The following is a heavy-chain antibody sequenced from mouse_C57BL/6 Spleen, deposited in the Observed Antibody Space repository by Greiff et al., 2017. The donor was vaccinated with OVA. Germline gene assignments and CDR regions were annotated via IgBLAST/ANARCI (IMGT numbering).Heavy chain of an antibody. CDR2: IHPNSGST. V-gene: IGHV1-64*01. D-gene: IGHD2-5*01. CDR3: ARYSYSNSRGLDY. CDR1: GYTFTSYW. Sequence: QVQLQQPGAELVKPGASVKLSCKASGYTFTSYWMHWVKQRPGQGLEWIGMIHPNSGSTNYNEKFKSKATLTVDKSSSTAYMQLSSLTSEDSAVYYCARYSYSNSRGLDYWGQGTTLTVSS. J-gene: IGHJ2*01.